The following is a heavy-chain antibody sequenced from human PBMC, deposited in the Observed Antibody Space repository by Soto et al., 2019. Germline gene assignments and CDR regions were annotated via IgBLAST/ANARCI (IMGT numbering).Heavy chain of an antibody. J-gene: IGHJ4*02. CDR2: SSYDGRET. Sequence: WSLRLSCAASDFDFSSYGIHWVRQAPGKGLEWVAASSYDGRETFYADSAKGRFTVSKEMSKSTAFLQMNALRHEDTAVYFCARDSGWPILNFDNWGQGTPVTVSS. V-gene: IGHV3-30*03. CDR1: DFDFSSYG. CDR3: ARDSGWPILNFDN. D-gene: IGHD3-10*01.